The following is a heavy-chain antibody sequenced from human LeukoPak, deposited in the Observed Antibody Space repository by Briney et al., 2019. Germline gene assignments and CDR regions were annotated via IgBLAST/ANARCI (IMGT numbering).Heavy chain of an antibody. CDR1: GYTFTSYG. Sequence: ASVKVSCKASGYTFTSYGISWVRQAPGQGLEWMGWISAYNGNTNYAQKLQGRVTMTTGTSTSTAYMELRSLRSDDTAVYYCARGYCSSTSCSNFDYWGQGTLVTVSS. CDR3: ARGYCSSTSCSNFDY. D-gene: IGHD2-2*01. CDR2: ISAYNGNT. V-gene: IGHV1-18*01. J-gene: IGHJ4*02.